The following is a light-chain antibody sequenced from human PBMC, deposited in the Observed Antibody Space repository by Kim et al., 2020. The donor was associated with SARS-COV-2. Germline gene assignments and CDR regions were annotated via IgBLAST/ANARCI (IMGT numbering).Light chain of an antibody. CDR1: SSNIGSSY. CDR2: RNN. CDR3: AAWDDSLSAWV. Sequence: GQRVTISCSGSSSNIGSSYVYWYQQLPGTAPKLLIYRNNQRPSGVPDRFSGSKSGTSASLAISGLRSEDEADLYCAAWDDSLSAWVFGGGTQLTVL. J-gene: IGLJ3*02. V-gene: IGLV1-47*01.